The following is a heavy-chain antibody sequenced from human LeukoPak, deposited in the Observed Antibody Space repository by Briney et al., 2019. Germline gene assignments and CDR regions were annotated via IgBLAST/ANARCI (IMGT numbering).Heavy chain of an antibody. CDR1: GFTFSSYA. CDR3: ARVASSGSVRSFDY. J-gene: IGHJ4*02. CDR2: VSGSGGST. Sequence: PGESLRLSCAASGFTFSSYAMSWARQAPGKGLEWVSAVSGSGGSTYYADSVKGRFTISRDNSKNTLYLQMNSLRAEDTAVYCCARVASSGSVRSFDYWGQGTLVTVSS. V-gene: IGHV3-23*01. D-gene: IGHD6-19*01.